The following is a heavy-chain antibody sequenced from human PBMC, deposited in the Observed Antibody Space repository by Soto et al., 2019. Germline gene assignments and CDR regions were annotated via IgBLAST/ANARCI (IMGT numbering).Heavy chain of an antibody. J-gene: IGHJ6*02. D-gene: IGHD3-10*01. CDR1: GFTFDDYT. Sequence: GGSLRLSCAASGFTFDDYTMHWVRQAPGKGLEWVSLISWDGGSTYYADSVKGRFTISRDNSKNSLYLQMNSLRTEDTALYYCAKDRPYGSGAGYYYYGMDVWGQGTTVTVSS. V-gene: IGHV3-43*01. CDR3: AKDRPYGSGAGYYYYGMDV. CDR2: ISWDGGST.